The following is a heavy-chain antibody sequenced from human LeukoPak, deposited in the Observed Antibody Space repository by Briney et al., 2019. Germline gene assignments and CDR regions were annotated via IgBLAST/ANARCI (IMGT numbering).Heavy chain of an antibody. J-gene: IGHJ4*02. CDR1: GYSISSGYY. D-gene: IGHD3-3*01. CDR2: IYYSGST. Sequence: SETLSLTCTVSGYSISSGYYWSWIRQPPGKGLEWIGYIYYSGSTNYNPSLKSRVTISVDTSKNQFSLKLSSVTAADTAVYYCARTDFWSGYSLWDWGQGTLVTVSS. CDR3: ARTDFWSGYSLWD. V-gene: IGHV4-61*01.